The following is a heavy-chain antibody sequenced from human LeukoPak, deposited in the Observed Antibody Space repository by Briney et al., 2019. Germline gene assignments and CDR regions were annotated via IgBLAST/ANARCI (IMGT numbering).Heavy chain of an antibody. CDR3: STLTSRGLSDS. V-gene: IGHV3-15*07. Sequence: GGSLRLSCAASGFTFFDAWMNWVRQAPGKGLEWVGRIKRRADGGTADYAAPVEGRFTISRDDSKNTLYLQMNSLKTEDTAVYYCSTLTSRGLSDSWGQGTLVTVSS. J-gene: IGHJ4*02. CDR1: GFTFFDAW. D-gene: IGHD1-20*01. CDR2: IKRRADGGTA.